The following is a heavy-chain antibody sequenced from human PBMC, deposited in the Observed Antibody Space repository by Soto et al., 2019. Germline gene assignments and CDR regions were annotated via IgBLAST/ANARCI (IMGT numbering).Heavy chain of an antibody. CDR3: ARVFGDGYYGGPDY. CDR1: GFSLGTYW. D-gene: IGHD3-3*01. Sequence: EVQLVESGGGLVQPGGSLRLSCAGSGFSLGTYWMNWVRQAPGKGLEWVAYISRDGSEKTYVDSVKGRFTISRDNAKNSLFLQMDSLRVEDTAVYYCARVFGDGYYGGPDYWGQGTLITVSS. J-gene: IGHJ4*02. V-gene: IGHV3-7*01. CDR2: ISRDGSEK.